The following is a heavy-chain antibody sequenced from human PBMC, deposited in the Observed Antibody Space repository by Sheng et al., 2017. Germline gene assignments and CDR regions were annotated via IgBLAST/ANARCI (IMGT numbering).Heavy chain of an antibody. CDR1: GFTFSSYW. CDR2: INSDGSST. D-gene: IGHD6-13*01. V-gene: IGHV3-74*01. J-gene: IGHJ6*02. CDR3: ARDPPGGGIAAAGRAGMDV. Sequence: EVQLVESGGGLVQPGGSLRLSCAASGFTFSSYWMHWVRQAPGKGLVWVSRINSDGSSTSYADSVKGRFTISRDNAKNTLYLQMNSLRAEDTAVYYCARDPPGGGIAAAGRAGMDVWGQGTTVTVSS.